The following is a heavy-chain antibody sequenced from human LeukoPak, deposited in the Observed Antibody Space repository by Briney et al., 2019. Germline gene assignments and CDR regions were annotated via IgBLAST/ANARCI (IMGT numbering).Heavy chain of an antibody. CDR1: GGSISVSGYY. CDR2: IYYSGNT. CDR3: ARDNYDSSGHYREYFDY. J-gene: IGHJ4*02. D-gene: IGHD3-22*01. V-gene: IGHV4-39*07. Sequence: SETLSLTCTVSGGSISVSGYYWAWIRQPPGKGLEWIGSIYYSGNTYYNPSLKSRVTMSVDTSRNQFSLKLSSVTAADTAVYYCARDNYDSSGHYREYFDYWGQGDLVTVSS.